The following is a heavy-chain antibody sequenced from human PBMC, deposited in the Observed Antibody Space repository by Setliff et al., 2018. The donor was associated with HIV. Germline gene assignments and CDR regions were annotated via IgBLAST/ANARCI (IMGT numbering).Heavy chain of an antibody. Sequence: SETLSLTCTVSGGSISGFYWSWIRQPPGKGLEWIGEINHSGSTNYNPSLKSRVTISVDTSKNQFSLKLSSVTAADTAVYYCARGVGSYYDWGQGTLVTVSS. CDR2: INHSGST. V-gene: IGHV4-34*01. CDR1: GGSISGFY. J-gene: IGHJ4*02. D-gene: IGHD1-26*01. CDR3: ARGVGSYYD.